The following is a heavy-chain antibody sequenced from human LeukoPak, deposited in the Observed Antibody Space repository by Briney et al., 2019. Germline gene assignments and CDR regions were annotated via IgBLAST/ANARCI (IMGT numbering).Heavy chain of an antibody. V-gene: IGHV4-4*07. CDR2: IYTSGST. CDR1: GGSISSYY. Sequence: SETLSLTCTVSGGSISSYYWSWIRQPAGKGLEWLGRIYTSGSTNYNPSLKSRVTMSVDTSKNQFSLKLSSVTAADTAVYYCAREVGYCSSTSCYIRDNWFDPWGQGTLVTVSS. J-gene: IGHJ5*02. CDR3: AREVGYCSSTSCYIRDNWFDP. D-gene: IGHD2-2*01.